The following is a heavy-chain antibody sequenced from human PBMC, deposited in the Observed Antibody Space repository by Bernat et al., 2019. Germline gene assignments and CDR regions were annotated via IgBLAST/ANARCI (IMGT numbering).Heavy chain of an antibody. CDR1: GDSFLNYW. CDR2: MYPGHSDI. CDR3: AALGNPAGIDY. J-gene: IGHJ4*02. V-gene: IGHV5-51*01. Sequence: EVQLVQSGAEVKKPGESLRISCKGSGDSFLNYWIGWVRQMPGKGLEWMAIMYPGHSDIKYSPSFNGQVTTSADNSISTAYLHGSTLKASATAVYYCAALGNPAGIDYWGQGTLVTVSS.